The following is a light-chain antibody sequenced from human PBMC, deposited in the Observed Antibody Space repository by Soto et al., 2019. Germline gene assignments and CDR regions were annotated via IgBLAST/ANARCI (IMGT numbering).Light chain of an antibody. J-gene: IGLJ3*02. V-gene: IGLV2-14*03. CDR2: EVS. CDR3: SSHTTSSIWV. Sequence: QSALTQPASVSGSPGQSITISCTGTSSDVGDYNFVSWYQQLPGKAPKLTMYEVSHRPSGVSNRFPGSKSGNTASLTISGLLAEDEAHYYCSSHTTSSIWVFGGGTQLTVL. CDR1: SSDVGDYNF.